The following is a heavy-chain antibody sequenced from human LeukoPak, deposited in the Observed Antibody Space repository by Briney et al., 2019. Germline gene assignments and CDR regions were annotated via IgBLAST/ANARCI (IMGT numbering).Heavy chain of an antibody. D-gene: IGHD3-10*01. V-gene: IGHV1-2*02. J-gene: IGHJ4*02. CDR3: GSTQYGSGPYYFYY. CDR1: GYTFTGYY. CDR2: INPNRGAT. Sequence: ASVKVSCKASGYTFTGYYMHWMRQPPGQGLEWMGWINPNRGATNYAQQFQGRVTMTRDTSISTAYMELGRLRSDDTGVYYCGSTQYGSGPYYFYYWGQGTPVTVSS.